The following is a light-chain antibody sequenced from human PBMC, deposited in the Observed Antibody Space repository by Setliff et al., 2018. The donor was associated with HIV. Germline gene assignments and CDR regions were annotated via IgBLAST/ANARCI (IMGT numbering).Light chain of an antibody. CDR3: SSHRDTNTLEV. V-gene: IGLV2-14*03. CDR2: DVT. CDR1: SSDVGEYDY. J-gene: IGLJ1*01. Sequence: QSALTQPRSVSESPGQSVTTACTGTSSDVGEYDYVSWYQQHPGKAPKLIIYDVTYRPSGVSNRFSGSKSGNTASLTISGLQAEDEADYYCSSHRDTNTLEVFGTGTKVTV.